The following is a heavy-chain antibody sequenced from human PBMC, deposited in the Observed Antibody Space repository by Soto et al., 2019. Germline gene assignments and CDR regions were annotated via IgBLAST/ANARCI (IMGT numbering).Heavy chain of an antibody. V-gene: IGHV4-59*12. Sequence: SETLSLTCTVSGGSISSYYWSWIRQPPGKGLEWIGYIYYSGSTYYNPSLKSRVTISVDTSKNQFSLKLSSVTAADTAVYYCAREGAAAGWFDPWGQGTLVTVSS. D-gene: IGHD6-13*01. J-gene: IGHJ5*02. CDR3: AREGAAAGWFDP. CDR2: IYYSGST. CDR1: GGSISSYY.